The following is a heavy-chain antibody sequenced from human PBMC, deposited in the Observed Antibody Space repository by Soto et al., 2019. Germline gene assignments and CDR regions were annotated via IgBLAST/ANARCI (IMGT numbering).Heavy chain of an antibody. CDR2: IYWDDDK. V-gene: IGHV2-5*02. CDR1: GFSLSTSGVG. Sequence: QITLKESGPTLVKPTQTLTLTCTFSGFSLSTSGVGVGWIRQPPGKALEWLALIYWDDDKRYSPSLKSRLTISKDTSKNQVVLTRTNMVPVDTATYYCAHSPDSSSWDRRGSYWYFDLWGRGTLVTVSS. D-gene: IGHD6-13*01. CDR3: AHSPDSSSWDRRGSYWYFDL. J-gene: IGHJ2*01.